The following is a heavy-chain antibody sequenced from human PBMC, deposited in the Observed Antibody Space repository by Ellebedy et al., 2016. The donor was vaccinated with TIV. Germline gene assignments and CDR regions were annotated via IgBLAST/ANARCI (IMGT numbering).Heavy chain of an antibody. CDR1: GLSVTSRY. CDR2: LYIGGTI. CDR3: AGDVEGGEDAFDI. Sequence: GESLKISCAASGLSVTSRYISWVRQAPGEGLEWVSTLYIGGTIYYADSVKGRFTISRDSSKNTVFLQMNSLRAEDTAVYFCAGDVEGGEDAFDIWGQGTMVTVSS. D-gene: IGHD2-21*01. J-gene: IGHJ3*02. V-gene: IGHV3-53*01.